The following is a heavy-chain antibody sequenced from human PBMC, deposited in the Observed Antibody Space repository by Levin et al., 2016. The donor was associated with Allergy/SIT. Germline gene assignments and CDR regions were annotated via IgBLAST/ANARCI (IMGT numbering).Heavy chain of an antibody. J-gene: IGHJ6*02. D-gene: IGHD2-15*01. CDR2: ISGSGGST. V-gene: IGHV3-21*01. CDR3: ARDRLRYCSGGSCYYGMDV. Sequence: VRQAPGKGLEWVSAISGSGGSTYYADSVKGRFTISRDNAKNSLYLQMNSLRAEDTAVYYCARDRLRYCSGGSCYYGMDVWGQGTTVTVSS.